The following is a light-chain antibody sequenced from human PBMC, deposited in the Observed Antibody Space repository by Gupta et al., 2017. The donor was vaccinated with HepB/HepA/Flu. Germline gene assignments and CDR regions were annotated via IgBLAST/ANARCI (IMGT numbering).Light chain of an antibody. CDR3: AAWDDSLNGVV. CDR1: SSNIGSNI. J-gene: IGLJ2*01. Sequence: QSVLTQPPSASGTPGQRVTISCSGSSSNIGSNIVNWYQQLPGTAPKLLIYNNNQRPSGVPDRFSGSKSGTSASLAISGLQSEDEADYNCAAWDDSLNGVVFGGGTKLTVL. CDR2: NNN. V-gene: IGLV1-44*01.